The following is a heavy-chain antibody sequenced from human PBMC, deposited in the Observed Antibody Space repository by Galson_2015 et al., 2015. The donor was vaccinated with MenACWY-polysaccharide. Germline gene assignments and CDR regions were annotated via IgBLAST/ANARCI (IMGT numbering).Heavy chain of an antibody. Sequence: SLRLSCAASGFTFDDYAMHWVRQAPGKGLEWVSGISWNSGSIGYADSVKGRFTISRDNAKNSLYLQMNSLRAEDTALYYCAKGYSYGYGGHDAFEIWGQGTMVTVSS. CDR1: GFTFDDYA. CDR3: AKGYSYGYGGHDAFEI. J-gene: IGHJ3*02. V-gene: IGHV3-9*01. D-gene: IGHD5-18*01. CDR2: ISWNSGSI.